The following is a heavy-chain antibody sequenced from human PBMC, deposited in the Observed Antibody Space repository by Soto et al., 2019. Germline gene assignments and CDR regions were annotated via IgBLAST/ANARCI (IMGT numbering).Heavy chain of an antibody. J-gene: IGHJ4*02. CDR3: ASLWTHDYSFDY. CDR2: IYYSGST. Sequence: WETLSLTCTVSGGSISSYYWSWIRQPPGKGLEWIGYIYYSGSTNYNPSLKSRVTISVDTSKNQFSLKLSSVTAADTAVYYCASLWTHDYSFDYWGQGTLVTVSS. V-gene: IGHV4-59*08. CDR1: GGSISSYY. D-gene: IGHD2-21*01.